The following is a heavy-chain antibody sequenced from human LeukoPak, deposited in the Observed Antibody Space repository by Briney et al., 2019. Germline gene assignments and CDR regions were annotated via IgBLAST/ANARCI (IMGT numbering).Heavy chain of an antibody. CDR3: VRGDSMDV. Sequence: GGSPRLSCVASGFSFNSYWIHWVRQGPGKGLVWVSRFKSGGTTTTFADPVKGRFTISRDNAKNTLYLLMNSLRVEDTAVYYCVRGDSMDVWGKGTTVTVSS. CDR1: GFSFNSYW. CDR2: FKSGGTTT. J-gene: IGHJ6*04. V-gene: IGHV3-74*01.